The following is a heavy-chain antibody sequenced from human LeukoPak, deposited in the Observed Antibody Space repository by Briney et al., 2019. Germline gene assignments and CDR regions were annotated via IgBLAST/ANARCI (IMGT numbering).Heavy chain of an antibody. Sequence: GGSLRLSCAASRFTFSTYTMNWVRQAPGKGLGWVSAIRSRVDGTYYADFVKGPLTISRDTSTHPMYMQMNSLRAADTAANYRPKGTERYGEVSSFDSWGQGTLVTVSS. CDR1: RFTFSTYT. D-gene: IGHD3-16*01. J-gene: IGHJ4*02. CDR2: IRSRVDGT. V-gene: IGHV3-23*01. CDR3: PKGTERYGEVSSFDS.